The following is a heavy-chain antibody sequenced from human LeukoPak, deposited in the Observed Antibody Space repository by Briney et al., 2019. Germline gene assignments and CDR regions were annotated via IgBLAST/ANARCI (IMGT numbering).Heavy chain of an antibody. CDR3: VKICFIGRACYHFDY. V-gene: IGHV3-7*01. D-gene: IGHD3-16*02. CDR1: GFTLSTSW. J-gene: IGHJ4*02. Sequence: GGSLRLSCTASGFTLSTSWMSWVRQAPGKGLEWVANIKQDGSDKYYVDSVKGRFTTSRDNAENSLYLRMNSLRAEDTAVYYCVKICFIGRACYHFDYWGQGTLVTVSS. CDR2: IKQDGSDK.